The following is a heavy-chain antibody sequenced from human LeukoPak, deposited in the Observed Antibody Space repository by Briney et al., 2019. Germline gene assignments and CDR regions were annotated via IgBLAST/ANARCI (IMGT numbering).Heavy chain of an antibody. CDR3: ARDQQFGPRRYAFDL. V-gene: IGHV1-18*01. D-gene: IGHD5-24*01. J-gene: IGHJ3*01. CDR1: GYTFTSYG. Sequence: ASVKVSCKASGYTFTSYGISWVRQAPGQGLEWMGWISAYNGNTNYAQKLQGRVTMTTDTSTSTAYMELRSLRSDDTAVYYCARDQQFGPRRYAFDLWGQGTRVIVS. CDR2: ISAYNGNT.